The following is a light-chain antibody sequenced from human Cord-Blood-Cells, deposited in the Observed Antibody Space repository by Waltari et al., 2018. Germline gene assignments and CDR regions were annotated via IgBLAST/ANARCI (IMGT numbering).Light chain of an antibody. CDR2: AAS. CDR3: QQANSIRFP. CDR1: QGISSW. Sequence: DIKMTQSPSSVSASVGDRVTITCRASQGISSWLAWYQQKPGKAAQVLIYAASSLESGVPSRFSGSRSGTGCTLTISSLQPDYFATYYCQQANSIRFPCGPGTKVDI. V-gene: IGKV1-12*01. J-gene: IGKJ3*01.